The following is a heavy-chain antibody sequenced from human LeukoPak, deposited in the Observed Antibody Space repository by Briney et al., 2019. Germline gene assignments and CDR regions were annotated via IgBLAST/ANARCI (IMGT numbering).Heavy chain of an antibody. CDR1: GYTLTELS. CDR3: ATDGGPYRYSSGWYSCAY. CDR2: FDPEDGET. V-gene: IGHV1-24*01. Sequence: ASVKVSCKVSGYTLTELSMHWVRQAPGKGLEWMGGFDPEDGETIYAQKFQGRVTMTEDTSTDTAYMELSSLRSEDTAVYYCATDGGPYRYSSGWYSCAYWGQGTLVTVSS. J-gene: IGHJ4*02. D-gene: IGHD6-19*01.